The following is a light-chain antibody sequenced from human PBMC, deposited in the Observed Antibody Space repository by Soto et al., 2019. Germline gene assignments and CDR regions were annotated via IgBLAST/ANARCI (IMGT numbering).Light chain of an antibody. CDR1: QTVLYSSNNKSA. J-gene: IGKJ4*01. Sequence: DIVMTQSPDSLAVSLGERATINCKSSQTVLYSSNNKSALAWLQQKPGQPPKLLIYWASTRESGVPDRFSGSASGTDFTRTISGLQAEDVAVYYCQQYLAYLTFGGGTKVEIK. CDR2: WAS. V-gene: IGKV4-1*01. CDR3: QQYLAYLT.